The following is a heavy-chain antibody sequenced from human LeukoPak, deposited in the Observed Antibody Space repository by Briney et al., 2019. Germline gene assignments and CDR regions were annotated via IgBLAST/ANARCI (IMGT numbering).Heavy chain of an antibody. CDR3: AKFLWLGELLTVWDY. CDR1: GFTFSSYA. D-gene: IGHD3-10*01. CDR2: ISGSGAST. J-gene: IGHJ4*02. V-gene: IGHV3-23*01. Sequence: GGSLRLSCAASGFTFSSYAMSWVRQAPGKGLEWVSAISGSGASTYYADSVKGRFTISRENSMNTLYLQMNSLRAADTAVYYCAKFLWLGELLTVWDYWGQGTLVTVSS.